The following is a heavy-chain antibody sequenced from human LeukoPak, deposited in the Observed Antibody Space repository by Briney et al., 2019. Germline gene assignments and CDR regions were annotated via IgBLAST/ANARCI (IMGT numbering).Heavy chain of an antibody. CDR2: INHSGST. CDR1: GGSFSGYY. V-gene: IGHV4-34*01. CDR3: ARGGTTVTPGLLWFDP. J-gene: IGHJ5*02. Sequence: SETLSLTCAVYGGSFSGYYWSWLRQPPRKGLEWIGEINHSGSTNYNPSLKSRVTISVDTSKNQFSLKLSSVTAADTAVYYCARGGTTVTPGLLWFDPWGQGTLVTVSS. D-gene: IGHD4-17*01.